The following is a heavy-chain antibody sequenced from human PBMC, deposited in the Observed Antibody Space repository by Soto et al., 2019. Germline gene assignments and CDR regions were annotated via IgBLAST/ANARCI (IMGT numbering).Heavy chain of an antibody. CDR2: ILADYKT. V-gene: IGHV3-23*03. CDR1: GLTFRDYT. Sequence: GGSLRVSCAAAGLTFRDYTMSWVRQAPGKVLESISTILADYKTYYTDSVRGRFTISRDDSENTLYLQMNSLKTEDTAMYYCTTDPPAGSRAIDYWGQGTQVTVSS. CDR3: TTDPPAGSRAIDY. J-gene: IGHJ4*02.